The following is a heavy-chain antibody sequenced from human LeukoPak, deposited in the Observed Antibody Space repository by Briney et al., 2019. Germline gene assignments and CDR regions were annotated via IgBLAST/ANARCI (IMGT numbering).Heavy chain of an antibody. Sequence: GGSLTLSCAASGFSFSSYAMSWVRQAPGKGLEWVSDITGSGSSTYYPDSVKGRFTISRDNSKNSLYLQMNSLRAEDKAVYYCASGGPLALHYGSSGYYDYWGQGTLVTVSS. J-gene: IGHJ4*02. V-gene: IGHV3-23*01. CDR3: ASGGPLALHYGSSGYYDY. D-gene: IGHD3-22*01. CDR2: ITGSGSST. CDR1: GFSFSSYA.